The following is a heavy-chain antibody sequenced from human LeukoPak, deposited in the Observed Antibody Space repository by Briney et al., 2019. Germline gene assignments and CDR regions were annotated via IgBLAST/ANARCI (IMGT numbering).Heavy chain of an antibody. Sequence: GASVKVSCKASGYTFTGYYMHWVRQAPGQGLEWRGWINPNSGGTNYAQKFQGRVTMTRDTSISTAYMELSRLRSDDTAVYYCARTPRDIVVVVAATLYYYYGMDVWGQGTTVTVSS. J-gene: IGHJ6*02. V-gene: IGHV1-2*02. CDR2: INPNSGGT. CDR3: ARTPRDIVVVVAATLYYYYGMDV. D-gene: IGHD2-15*01. CDR1: GYTFTGYY.